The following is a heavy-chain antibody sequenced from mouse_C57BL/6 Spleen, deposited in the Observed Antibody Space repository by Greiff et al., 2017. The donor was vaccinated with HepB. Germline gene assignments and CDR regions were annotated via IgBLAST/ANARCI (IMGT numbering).Heavy chain of an antibody. D-gene: IGHD1-1*02. Sequence: EVQLMESGAGLVKPGASLKLSCAASGFTFSDYGMHWVRQAPETGLEWVGYISSGNSNMNYAETFQGRVTITRDNANNTLFLQMSSLTSEDTAMYYCASRYYCGSYYFAYWGQGTTVTVSS. V-gene: IGHV5-17*01. J-gene: IGHJ2*01. CDR1: GFTFSDYG. CDR3: ASRYYCGSYYFAY. CDR2: ISSGNSNM.